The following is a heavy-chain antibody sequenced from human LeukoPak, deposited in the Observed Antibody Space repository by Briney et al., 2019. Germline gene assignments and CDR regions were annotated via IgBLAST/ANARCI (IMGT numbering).Heavy chain of an antibody. CDR2: ISGSGGST. Sequence: GGSLRLSCAASGFTVGSNYMSWVRQAPGKGLEWVSAISGSGGSTYYADSVEGRFTISRDNSKNTLYLQMNSLRAEDTAVYYCAKGYTTDYYDSSGYYRSDYWGQGTLVTVSS. J-gene: IGHJ4*02. CDR3: AKGYTTDYYDSSGYYRSDY. V-gene: IGHV3-23*01. CDR1: GFTVGSNY. D-gene: IGHD3-22*01.